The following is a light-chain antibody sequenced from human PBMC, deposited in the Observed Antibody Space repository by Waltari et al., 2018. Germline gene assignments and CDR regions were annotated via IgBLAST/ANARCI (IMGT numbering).Light chain of an antibody. V-gene: IGLV2-14*01. CDR1: DSYVGAYDF. Sequence: QSALTQPASVSGSPGQSITISCSGTDSYVGAYDFVSWYQQHPGKAPHLIIYEVSNRPSWISHRCCAYKSGNTASLTISGRQAEDDADYYCSSYTTSSAPGVFGTGTRVTVL. CDR3: SSYTTSSAPGV. J-gene: IGLJ1*01. CDR2: EVS.